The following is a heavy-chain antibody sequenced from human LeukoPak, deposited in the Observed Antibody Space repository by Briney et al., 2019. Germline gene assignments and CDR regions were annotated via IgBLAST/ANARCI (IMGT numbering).Heavy chain of an antibody. CDR3: GRDRGWRQYDY. D-gene: IGHD3-10*01. V-gene: IGHV3-7*04. J-gene: IGHJ4*02. CDR2: IKPDGSDK. Sequence: GGSLRLSCEGSGFTFSTSWMDWVRQAPGKGLQWVANIKPDGSDKYYAESVRGRFTISRDNAQNSLYLEMNSLTADDTAVYYWGRDRGWRQYDYWGQGTLVTVSS. CDR1: GFTFSTSW.